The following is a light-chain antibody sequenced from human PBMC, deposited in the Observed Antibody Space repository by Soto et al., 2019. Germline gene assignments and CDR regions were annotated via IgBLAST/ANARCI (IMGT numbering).Light chain of an antibody. Sequence: EIVLTQSPATLSLSPGERATLSCRASQSIDGYVAWFQQKPGQPPRLLIYDVSNRAIGVPARFSGSGSGTDYTLTINSLEREDFAVYYCQHYGNSPPSVTFGPGTKVDIK. CDR3: QHYGNSPPSVT. CDR1: QSIDGY. V-gene: IGKV3-11*01. CDR2: DVS. J-gene: IGKJ3*01.